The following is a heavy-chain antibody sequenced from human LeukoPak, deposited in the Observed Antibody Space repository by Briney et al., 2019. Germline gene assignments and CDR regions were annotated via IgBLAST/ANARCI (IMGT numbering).Heavy chain of an antibody. Sequence: ASVKVSCKASGYTFTSYDINWVRQATGQGLEWRGWMNPNSGNTGYAQKFQGRVTMTRNTSISTAYMELSSLRSEDTAVYYCARAQGSYESYYMDVWGKGTTVTISS. J-gene: IGHJ6*03. CDR3: ARAQGSYESYYMDV. CDR2: MNPNSGNT. V-gene: IGHV1-8*01. D-gene: IGHD3-10*01. CDR1: GYTFTSYD.